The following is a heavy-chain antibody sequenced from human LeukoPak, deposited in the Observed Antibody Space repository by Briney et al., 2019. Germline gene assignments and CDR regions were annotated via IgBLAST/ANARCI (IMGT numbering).Heavy chain of an antibody. CDR1: GGSFSGYY. J-gene: IGHJ6*03. CDR3: ARGRVTYYYDSSGGYLSYYYMDV. D-gene: IGHD3-22*01. Sequence: SETLSLTCAVYGGSFSGYYWSWIRQPPGKGLEWIGEINHSGSTNYNPSLKSRVTISVDTSKNQFSLKLSSVTAADTAVYYCARGRVTYYYDSSGGYLSYYYMDVWGKGTTVTVSS. CDR2: INHSGST. V-gene: IGHV4-34*01.